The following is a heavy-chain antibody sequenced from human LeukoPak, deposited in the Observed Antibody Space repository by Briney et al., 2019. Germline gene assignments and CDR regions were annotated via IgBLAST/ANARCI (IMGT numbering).Heavy chain of an antibody. CDR1: GGSISSYY. Sequence: PSETLSLTCTVFGGSISSYYWSWIRQPPGKGLEWIGYIFYSGSTNYNPSLKSRVTISVDTSKNKFSLKLRSVTAADTAVYYCARYVWGSYPTFEDYWGQGTLVTVSS. J-gene: IGHJ4*02. V-gene: IGHV4-59*01. D-gene: IGHD3-16*02. CDR3: ARYVWGSYPTFEDY. CDR2: IFYSGST.